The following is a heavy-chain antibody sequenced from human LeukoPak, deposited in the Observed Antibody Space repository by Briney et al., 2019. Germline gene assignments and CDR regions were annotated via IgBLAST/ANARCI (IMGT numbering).Heavy chain of an antibody. D-gene: IGHD3/OR15-3a*01. J-gene: IGHJ4*02. CDR3: ARKSLWTIDF. Sequence: ASVKVSCKASGYTCTGFDIHWLRQAPGQGLECMGWLNPNNGGTDLAQKFEGRLTLTRDTSINTAYMELNSLRSDDTAIYYCARKSLWTIDFWGQGSLVTVSS. CDR1: GYTCTGFD. CDR2: LNPNNGGT. V-gene: IGHV1-2*02.